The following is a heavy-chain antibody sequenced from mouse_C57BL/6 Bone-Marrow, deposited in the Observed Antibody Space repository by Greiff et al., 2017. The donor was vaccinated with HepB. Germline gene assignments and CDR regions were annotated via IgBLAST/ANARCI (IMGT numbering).Heavy chain of an antibody. Sequence: QVQLQQPGAELVKPGASVKLSCKASGYTFTSYWMHWVKQRPGQGLEWIGMIHPNSGRTNYNEKFKSKATLTVDKSSSTAYMQLSSLTSEDSAVYYCAREDGYDEGYAMDYWGQGTSVTVSS. CDR1: GYTFTSYW. CDR3: AREDGYDEGYAMDY. D-gene: IGHD2-2*01. CDR2: IHPNSGRT. V-gene: IGHV1-64*01. J-gene: IGHJ4*01.